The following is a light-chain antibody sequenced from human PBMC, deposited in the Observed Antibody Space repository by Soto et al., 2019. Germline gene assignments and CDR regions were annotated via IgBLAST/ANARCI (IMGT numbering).Light chain of an antibody. V-gene: IGKV3-15*01. J-gene: IGKJ1*01. Sequence: EIVMTQSPGTLSVSPGERVTLSCRASQSVSNNLAWYQQKPGQAPRLLIYGASTRATGIPARFSGSGSGTEFTHTISSLQSEDFAVYYCQHYNNWPPWTFGQGTKVEIK. CDR1: QSVSNN. CDR3: QHYNNWPPWT. CDR2: GAS.